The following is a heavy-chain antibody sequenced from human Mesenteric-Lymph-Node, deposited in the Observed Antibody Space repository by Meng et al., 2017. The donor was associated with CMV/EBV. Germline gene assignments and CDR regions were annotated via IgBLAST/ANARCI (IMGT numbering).Heavy chain of an antibody. CDR3: ARGGNFDRAFDI. J-gene: IGHJ3*02. Sequence: GESLKISCAASGFTVSSNYMSWVRQAPGEGLEWVSVIYRGGGTCYADCVKGRFTISRDNSKNTLFLQMNSLRTEDTAVYYCARGGNFDRAFDIWGQGTLVTVSS. D-gene: IGHD1-7*01. CDR2: IYRGGGT. V-gene: IGHV3-53*05. CDR1: GFTVSSNY.